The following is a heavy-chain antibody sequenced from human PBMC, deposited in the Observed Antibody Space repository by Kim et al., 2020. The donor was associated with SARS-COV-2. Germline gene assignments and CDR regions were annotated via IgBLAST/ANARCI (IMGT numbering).Heavy chain of an antibody. CDR1: GFIFSTYS. Sequence: GGSLRLSCAASGFIFSTYSVNWVRQAPGKGLEWVSSMNAAGNYIYYADSVRGRFTISRDNAKHSLYLQMNSLRAEDTAVYYCARAVDQSWRYYYFDFWG. J-gene: IGHJ4*01. V-gene: IGHV3-21*06. D-gene: IGHD3-10*01. CDR3: ARAVDQSWRYYYFDF. CDR2: MNAAGNYI.